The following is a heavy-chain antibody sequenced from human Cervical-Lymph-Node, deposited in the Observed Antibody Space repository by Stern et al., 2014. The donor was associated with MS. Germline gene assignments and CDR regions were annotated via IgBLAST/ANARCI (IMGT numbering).Heavy chain of an antibody. J-gene: IGHJ4*02. CDR3: ASGDGYNYFFDT. CDR1: GGSISATSW. V-gene: IGHV4-4*02. CDR2: ISHSGST. Sequence: QLQLQESGPGLVKPSGTLSLSCAVSGGSISATSWWTWIRQPPGKGLEWIGRISHSGSTNYNPSLESRVTISLDKSRNQFSLRVSSVTAADTAVYYCASGDGYNYFFDTWGQGTLATVSS. D-gene: IGHD5-24*01.